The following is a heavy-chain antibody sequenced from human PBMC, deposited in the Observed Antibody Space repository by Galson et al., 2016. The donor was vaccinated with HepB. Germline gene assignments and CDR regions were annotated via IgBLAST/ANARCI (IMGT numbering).Heavy chain of an antibody. CDR3: AKDRLGQLADAFDV. Sequence: SLSLSCAASGFTFSTSVMTWVRQAPGKGLELVSDISGSGVNKHYANFVKGRFTISRDNSQNMLYLQMNSLSAGDTAIYFCAKDRLGQLADAFDVWGQGTMVTVSS. D-gene: IGHD3-16*01. CDR1: GFTFSTSV. CDR2: ISGSGVNK. J-gene: IGHJ3*01. V-gene: IGHV3-23*01.